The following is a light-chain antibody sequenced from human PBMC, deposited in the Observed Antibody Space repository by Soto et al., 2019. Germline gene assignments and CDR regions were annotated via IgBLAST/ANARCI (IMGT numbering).Light chain of an antibody. CDR2: DAS. V-gene: IGKV1-5*01. Sequence: DIQMTQSPSTLSASVGDRVTITCRASQSISSWLAWYQQKPGKAPKLLIYDASSLESGVPSRFSGSGSATEFTLIISRLQPADFATYYCQQYNNYWTFGQGTRVEIK. CDR1: QSISSW. CDR3: QQYNNYWT. J-gene: IGKJ1*01.